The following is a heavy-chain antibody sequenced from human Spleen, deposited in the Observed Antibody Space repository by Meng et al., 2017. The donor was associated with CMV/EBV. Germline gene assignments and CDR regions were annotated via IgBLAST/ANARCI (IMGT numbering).Heavy chain of an antibody. CDR3: ARVGWSGYYLDY. V-gene: IGHV4-39*07. CDR2: IYYSGST. D-gene: IGHD3-3*01. Sequence: QLQLQESGPGLVKPSATQSLTCTVSGGSISSSSYYWGWIRQPPGKGLEWIGSIYYSGSTYYNPSLKSRVTISVDTSKNQFSLKLSSVTAADTAVYYCARVGWSGYYLDYRGQGTMVTVSS. J-gene: IGHJ4*02. CDR1: GGSISSSSYY.